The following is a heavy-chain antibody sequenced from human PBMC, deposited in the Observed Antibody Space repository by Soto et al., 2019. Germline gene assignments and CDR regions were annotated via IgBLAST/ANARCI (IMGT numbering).Heavy chain of an antibody. J-gene: IGHJ5*02. CDR1: GGTFSSYA. CDR2: IIPIFGTA. CDR3: ARELGIAIYNWFDP. Sequence: ASVKVSCKASGGTFSSYAISWVRQAPGQGLEWMGGIIPIFGTANYAQKFQGRVTITADKSTSTAYMELSSLRSEDTAVYYCARELGIAIYNWFDPWGQGTLVTVSS. V-gene: IGHV1-69*06. D-gene: IGHD6-13*01.